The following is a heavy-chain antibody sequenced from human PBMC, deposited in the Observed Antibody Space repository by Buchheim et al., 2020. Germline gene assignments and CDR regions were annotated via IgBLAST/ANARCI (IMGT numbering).Heavy chain of an antibody. CDR2: INPNSGGT. V-gene: IGHV1-2*02. J-gene: IGHJ5*02. CDR3: ARDRVNSSGWSRDWFDP. CDR1: GYTFTGYY. Sequence: QVQLVQSGAEVKKPGASVKVSCKASGYTFTGYYMHWVRQAPGQGLEWMGWINPNSGGTNYAQKFQGRVTMTRDTSISTAYMELSRLRADDTAVYYCARDRVNSSGWSRDWFDPWGQGTL. D-gene: IGHD6-19*01.